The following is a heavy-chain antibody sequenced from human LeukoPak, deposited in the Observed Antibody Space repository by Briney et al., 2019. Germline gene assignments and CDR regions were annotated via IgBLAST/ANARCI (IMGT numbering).Heavy chain of an antibody. D-gene: IGHD1-26*01. Sequence: GGSLRLSCAASGFTFSSYSMNWVRQAPGKGLEWVSSISSSSSYIYYADSVKGRFTISRDNAKNSLYLQMNSLRAEDTAVYYCARNRIVGASNFDYWGQGTLVTVSS. V-gene: IGHV3-21*01. CDR1: GFTFSSYS. J-gene: IGHJ4*02. CDR2: ISSSSSYI. CDR3: ARNRIVGASNFDY.